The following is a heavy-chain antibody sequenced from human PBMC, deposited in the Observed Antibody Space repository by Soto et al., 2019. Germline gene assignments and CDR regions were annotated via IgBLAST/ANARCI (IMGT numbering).Heavy chain of an antibody. CDR3: ARGGVAVAGSAYYGMDV. V-gene: IGHV4-34*01. CDR1: GGSFSGYY. D-gene: IGHD6-19*01. CDR2: INHSGST. J-gene: IGHJ6*02. Sequence: PSETLSLTCAVYGGSFSGYYWSWIRQPPGKGLEWIGEINHSGSTNYNPSLKSRVTISVDTSKNQFSLKLNSVTAADTAVYYCARGGVAVAGSAYYGMDVWGQGTTVTVSS.